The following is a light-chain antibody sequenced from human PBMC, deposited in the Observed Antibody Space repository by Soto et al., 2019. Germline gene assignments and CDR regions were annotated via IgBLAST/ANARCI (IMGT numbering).Light chain of an antibody. Sequence: DIQMTQSPSTLSASVGDRVTITCRASQSVSSWLAWYQQKPGKAPKLLIYVASSLESGVPSRFSGSGSGTEFTLTISSLQADDFATYYCQQYNSYPWTFGQGTKLEIK. CDR1: QSVSSW. J-gene: IGKJ1*01. V-gene: IGKV1-5*01. CDR2: VAS. CDR3: QQYNSYPWT.